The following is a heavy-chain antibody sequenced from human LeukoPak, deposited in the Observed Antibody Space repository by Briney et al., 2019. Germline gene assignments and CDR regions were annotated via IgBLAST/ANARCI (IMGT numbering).Heavy chain of an antibody. CDR2: IYYSGST. CDR3: AAGRDDFWSGYSLTSDAWFDP. Sequence: KPSETLSLTCTVSGGSISSYYWSWIRQPPGKGLEWIGYIYYSGSTNYNPSLKSRVTISVDTSKNQFSLKLSSVTAADTAVYYCAAGRDDFWSGYSLTSDAWFDPWGQGTLVTVSS. V-gene: IGHV4-59*01. D-gene: IGHD3-3*01. CDR1: GGSISSYY. J-gene: IGHJ5*02.